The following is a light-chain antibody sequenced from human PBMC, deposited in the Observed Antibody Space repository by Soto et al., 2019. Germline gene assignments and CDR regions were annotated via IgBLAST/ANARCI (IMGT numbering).Light chain of an antibody. Sequence: DIQMTQSPSSVSASVGDRVTITCRASQGISSRLAWYQQKPGKAPNLLIYAASNLQSGVPSRFSGSGSDTDFTLTIGSLQTEDFATYYCQQANSFPLTFGGGTKVEI. CDR3: QQANSFPLT. CDR2: AAS. J-gene: IGKJ4*01. CDR1: QGISSR. V-gene: IGKV1-12*01.